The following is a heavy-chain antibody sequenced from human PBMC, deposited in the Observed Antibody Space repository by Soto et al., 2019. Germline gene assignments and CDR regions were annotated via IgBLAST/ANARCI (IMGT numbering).Heavy chain of an antibody. CDR2: VSYDGSNK. CDR1: GFTFSSYA. J-gene: IGHJ4*02. CDR3: ARDLNSVYDFWSQNDFDY. Sequence: QVQLVESGGGVVQPWRSLRLSCAASGFTFSSYAMHWVRQAPGKGLEWVAVVSYDGSNKYYPDSVRGRFTIARDNSKNTLYLQMNSLRAEDTAVYYCARDLNSVYDFWSQNDFDYWGQGTLVTASS. D-gene: IGHD3-3*01. V-gene: IGHV3-30-3*01.